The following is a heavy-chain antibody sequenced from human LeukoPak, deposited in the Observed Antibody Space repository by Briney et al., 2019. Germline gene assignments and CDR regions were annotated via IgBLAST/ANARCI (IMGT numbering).Heavy chain of an antibody. CDR2: ISYDGSNK. V-gene: IGHV3-30*04. D-gene: IGHD2-2*01. J-gene: IGHJ4*02. CDR3: ARKSCSSTSCYSHFDY. CDR1: GFTFSSYA. Sequence: GGSLILSCAASGFTFSSYAMHWVRQAPGKGLEWVAVISYDGSNKYYADSVKGRFTISRDNSKNTLYLQMNSLRAEDTAVYYCARKSCSSTSCYSHFDYWGQGTLVTVSS.